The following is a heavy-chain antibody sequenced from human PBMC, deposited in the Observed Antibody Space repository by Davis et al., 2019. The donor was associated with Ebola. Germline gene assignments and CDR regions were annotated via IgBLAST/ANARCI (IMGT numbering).Heavy chain of an antibody. D-gene: IGHD3-10*01. V-gene: IGHV3-23*01. CDR1: GFTFSNYA. J-gene: IGHJ5*02. CDR3: AKSIRGRPGNNWFDP. Sequence: PGGSLRLSCAVSGFTFSNYAMNWVRQAPGQGLEWVSAISGSGGSTYYADSAKGRFTISRDNSRNTLYLQMNSLRAEDTALYYCAKSIRGRPGNNWFDPWGQGTLVTVSS. CDR2: ISGSGGST.